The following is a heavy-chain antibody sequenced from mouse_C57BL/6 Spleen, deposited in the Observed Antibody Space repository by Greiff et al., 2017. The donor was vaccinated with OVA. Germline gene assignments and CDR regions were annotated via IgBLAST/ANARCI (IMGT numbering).Heavy chain of an antibody. Sequence: VQLQQPGAELVKPGASVKLSCKASGYTFTSYWMHWVKQRPGRGLEWIGRIAPNSGGTKYNEKFKSRATLTVDKPSSTAYMQLSSLTSEDCAVYYCARWDDYDSGSWLAYWGQGTLVTVSA. CDR1: GYTFTSYW. CDR3: ARWDDYDSGSWLAY. J-gene: IGHJ3*01. D-gene: IGHD2-4*01. V-gene: IGHV1-72*01. CDR2: IAPNSGGT.